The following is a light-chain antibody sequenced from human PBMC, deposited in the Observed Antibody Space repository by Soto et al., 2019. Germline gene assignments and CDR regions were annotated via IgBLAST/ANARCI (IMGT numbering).Light chain of an antibody. CDR2: DAS. J-gene: IGKJ4*01. CDR1: SRVKSNY. CDR3: QQYGSSPLT. V-gene: IGKV3-20*01. Sequence: ESGVTQFPDTPVFFSGEKNTPSLRANSRVKSNYLAWYQQKPVQAPRFLIYDASSSATGIPDRFSGSGSGTDFTLTISRLEPEDFAVYYCQQYGSSPLTFGGGTKVDIK.